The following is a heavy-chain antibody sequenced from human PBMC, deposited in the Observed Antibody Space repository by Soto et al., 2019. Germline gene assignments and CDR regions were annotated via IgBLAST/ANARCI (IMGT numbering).Heavy chain of an antibody. D-gene: IGHD1-26*01. CDR2: IYYTGRN. Sequence: SETLSLTCTVSGGSITNSNYYWGWIRQPPGKGLEWIGSIYYTGRNYYNPSLKSRVTMSVDTSKSQFSLRVTSVTASDTAVYYCARLYYGEYLEDWGQGTLVTVSS. CDR3: ARLYYGEYLED. J-gene: IGHJ1*01. V-gene: IGHV4-39*01. CDR1: GGSITNSNYY.